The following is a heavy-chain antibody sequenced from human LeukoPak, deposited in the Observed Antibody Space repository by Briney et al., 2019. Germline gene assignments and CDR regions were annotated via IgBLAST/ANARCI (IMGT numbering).Heavy chain of an antibody. Sequence: PGGSLRLSCAASGFTFSSYAMTWVRQAPGEGLEWVSAISYSGGSTYYADSVKGRFTISRDNSKNTLYLQMNSLRAEDTALYYCAKDGSSYSSGGDDYFDYWGQGTLVTVSS. V-gene: IGHV3-23*01. CDR2: ISYSGGST. CDR3: AKDGSSYSSGGDDYFDY. CDR1: GFTFSSYA. J-gene: IGHJ4*02. D-gene: IGHD6-19*01.